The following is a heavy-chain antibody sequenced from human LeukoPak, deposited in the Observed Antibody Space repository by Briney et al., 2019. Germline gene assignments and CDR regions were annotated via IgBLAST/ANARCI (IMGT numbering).Heavy chain of an antibody. J-gene: IGHJ4*02. CDR2: ISYDGSNK. V-gene: IGHV3-30-3*01. CDR1: GFTFSSYA. D-gene: IGHD3-9*01. Sequence: GRSLRLSCAASGFTFSSYAMHWVRQAPGKGLEWVAVISYDGSNKYYADSVKGRFTISRDNSKNTLYLQMNSLRAEDTAVYHCARDTPPYYDILTGYLDYWGQGTLVTVSS. CDR3: ARDTPPYYDILTGYLDY.